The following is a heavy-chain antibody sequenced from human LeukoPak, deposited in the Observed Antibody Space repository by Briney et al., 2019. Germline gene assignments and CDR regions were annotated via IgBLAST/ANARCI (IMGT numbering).Heavy chain of an antibody. Sequence: ASVKVSCKASGGTFSGYAISWVRQAPGQGLEWMGRIIPILGIANYAQKFQGRVTITADKSTSTAYMELSSLRSEDTAVYYCARDFGTMVRGATLTNWFDPWGQGTLVTVSS. CDR2: IIPILGIA. CDR3: ARDFGTMVRGATLTNWFDP. D-gene: IGHD3-10*01. J-gene: IGHJ5*02. CDR1: GGTFSGYA. V-gene: IGHV1-69*04.